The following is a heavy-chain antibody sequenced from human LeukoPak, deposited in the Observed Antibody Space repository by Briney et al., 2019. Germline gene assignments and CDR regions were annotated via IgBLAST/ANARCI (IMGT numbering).Heavy chain of an antibody. V-gene: IGHV1-2*02. CDR2: IIPNSGGT. J-gene: IGHJ4*02. D-gene: IGHD3-22*01. Sequence: ASVKVSCKASGYTFTGYYMHWVRQAPGQGLEWMGWIIPNSGGTNYAQKFQGRVTMTRDTSISTAYMELSRLRYDDTAVYYCAREYYYDSSAFDYWGQGTLVTVSS. CDR3: AREYYYDSSAFDY. CDR1: GYTFTGYY.